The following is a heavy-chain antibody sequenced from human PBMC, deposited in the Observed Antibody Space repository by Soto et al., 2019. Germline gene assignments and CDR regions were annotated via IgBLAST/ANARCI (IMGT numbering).Heavy chain of an antibody. J-gene: IGHJ3*02. CDR3: AAVYSDYYDSSGAPGAFDI. D-gene: IGHD3-22*01. V-gene: IGHV1-58*01. Sequence: GASVKVSCKASGFTFTSSAVQWVRQARGQRLEWIGWIVVGSGNTNYAQKFQERVTITRDMSTSTAYVELSSLRSEDTAVYYCAAVYSDYYDSSGAPGAFDIWGQGTMVTVSS. CDR1: GFTFTSSA. CDR2: IVVGSGNT.